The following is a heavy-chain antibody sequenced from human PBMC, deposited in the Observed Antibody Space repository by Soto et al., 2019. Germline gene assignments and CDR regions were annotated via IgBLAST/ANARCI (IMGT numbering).Heavy chain of an antibody. D-gene: IGHD2-15*01. CDR3: ARRYCSGGSCYDY. Sequence: PGESLKLSGTGSGYSFTRYWIGWVRQMPGKGLEWMGIIYPGDSDTRYSPSFQGQVTLSADKSISTAYLQWSSLKASDTAMYYCARRYCSGGSCYDYWGQGTLVTVSS. V-gene: IGHV5-51*01. CDR1: GYSFTRYW. J-gene: IGHJ4*02. CDR2: IYPGDSDT.